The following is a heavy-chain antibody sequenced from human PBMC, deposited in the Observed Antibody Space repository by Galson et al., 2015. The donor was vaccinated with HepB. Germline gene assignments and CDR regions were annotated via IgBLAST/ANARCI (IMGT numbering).Heavy chain of an antibody. CDR2: ITPILGIA. D-gene: IGHD2-21*01. J-gene: IGHJ4*02. Sequence: SVKVSCKASGGTFSSYTISWVRQAPGQGLEWMGRITPILGIANYAQKFQGRVTITADKSTSTAYMELSSLRSEDTAVYYRARDGRSWGGDFPFDYWGQGTLVTVSS. CDR3: ARDGRSWGGDFPFDY. V-gene: IGHV1-69*04. CDR1: GGTFSSYT.